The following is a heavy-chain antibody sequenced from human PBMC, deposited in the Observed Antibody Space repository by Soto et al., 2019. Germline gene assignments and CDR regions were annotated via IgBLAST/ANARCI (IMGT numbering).Heavy chain of an antibody. D-gene: IGHD3-22*01. V-gene: IGHV4-30-4*01. J-gene: IGHJ4*02. Sequence: SETLSLTCTVSGGSFSSGEYYWNWIRQPPGKGLEWIGYIYYSGNTYSNPSLKSRVTISVDTSKNQFSLKLTSVTAADTAVYYCARGYDTTGYYASSFDYWGQGTLVTVSS. CDR2: IYYSGNT. CDR3: ARGYDTTGYYASSFDY. CDR1: GGSFSSGEYY.